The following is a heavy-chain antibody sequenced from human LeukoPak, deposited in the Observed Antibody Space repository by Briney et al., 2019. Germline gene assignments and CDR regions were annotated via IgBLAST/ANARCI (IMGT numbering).Heavy chain of an antibody. D-gene: IGHD6-13*01. CDR3: ARRGSSWPNFDY. CDR2: IYPGDSDI. J-gene: IGHJ4*02. Sequence: GESLKISCKTSGYRFTRYWIAWVRQMPGKGLEWMGIIYPGDSDIKYNPSFQGQVTVSADKSVTTAYLQWSSLKPSDTAMYYCARRGSSWPNFDYWGQGTLLTVSS. V-gene: IGHV5-51*01. CDR1: GYRFTRYW.